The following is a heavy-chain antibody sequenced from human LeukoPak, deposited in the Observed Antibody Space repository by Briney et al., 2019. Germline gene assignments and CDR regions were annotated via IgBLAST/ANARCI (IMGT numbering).Heavy chain of an antibody. V-gene: IGHV1-46*01. CDR1: GYTFTSYY. J-gene: IGHJ6*03. CDR3: ARDLTTPYYYYYYMDV. Sequence: GASVKVSCKASGYTFTSYYMHWVRQAPGQGLECMGIINPSGGTTRYAQKFQGRVTMTRDTSTSTVYMELSSLRSEDTAVYYCARDLTTPYYYYYYMDVWGKGTTVTVSS. D-gene: IGHD4-11*01. CDR2: INPSGGTT.